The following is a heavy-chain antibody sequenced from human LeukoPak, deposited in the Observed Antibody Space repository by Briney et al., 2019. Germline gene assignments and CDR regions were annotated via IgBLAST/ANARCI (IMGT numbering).Heavy chain of an antibody. CDR2: IYYSGAT. J-gene: IGHJ4*02. CDR1: GGSISNYY. D-gene: IGHD3-10*01. Sequence: SETLSLTCTVSGGSISNYYWSWIRQPPGKGLEWIGHIYYSGATKYNPSLKSRITISVDTSKNQFSLMLSSVTAADTAVYYCARFGITVVRGGKYYFDFWGQGTLVTVSS. V-gene: IGHV4-59*08. CDR3: ARFGITVVRGGKYYFDF.